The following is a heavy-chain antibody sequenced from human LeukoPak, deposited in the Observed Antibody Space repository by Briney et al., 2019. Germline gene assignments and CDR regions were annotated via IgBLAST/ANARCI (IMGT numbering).Heavy chain of an antibody. D-gene: IGHD2-21*01. CDR1: GFTFSSYW. V-gene: IGHV3-7*03. J-gene: IGHJ4*02. Sequence: GGSLRLSCAASGFTFSSYWMSWVRQAPGKGPEFVANIKEDGSEKSYVDSVKGRFTISRDNAKKSVSLQMSSLRAEDTAVYYCAKMLIPDYWGQGTLVTVSS. CDR2: IKEDGSEK. CDR3: AKMLIPDY.